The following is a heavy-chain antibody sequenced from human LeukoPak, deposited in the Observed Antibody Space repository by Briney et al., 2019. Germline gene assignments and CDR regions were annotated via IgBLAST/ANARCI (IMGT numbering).Heavy chain of an antibody. CDR3: AREDSSGWFFFDY. Sequence: GGSLRLSCATSGFTFSTYGFHWVRQAPGKGLEWVADMSYDGSDKDYADSVKGRFTISRDNSKNTLYLQMNSLRAEDTAVYYCAREDSSGWFFFDYWGQGTLVTVSS. CDR1: GFTFSTYG. D-gene: IGHD6-19*01. V-gene: IGHV3-30*03. J-gene: IGHJ4*02. CDR2: MSYDGSDK.